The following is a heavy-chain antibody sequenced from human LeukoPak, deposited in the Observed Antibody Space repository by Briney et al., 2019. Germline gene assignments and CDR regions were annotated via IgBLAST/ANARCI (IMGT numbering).Heavy chain of an antibody. Sequence: PGGSLRLSCAASGFTFSSYAMSWVRQAPGKGLEWVSAISGSGGSTYYADYVKGRFTISRDNSKNTLYLQMNSLRAEDTAVYYCAKATNRLYSSSWDTKPTVDYFDYWGQGTLVTVSS. D-gene: IGHD6-13*01. CDR1: GFTFSSYA. CDR2: ISGSGGST. V-gene: IGHV3-23*01. CDR3: AKATNRLYSSSWDTKPTVDYFDY. J-gene: IGHJ4*02.